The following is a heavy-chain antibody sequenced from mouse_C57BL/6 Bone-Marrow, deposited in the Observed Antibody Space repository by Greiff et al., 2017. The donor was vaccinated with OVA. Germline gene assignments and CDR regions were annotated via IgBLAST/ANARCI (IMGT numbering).Heavy chain of an antibody. Sequence: LQESGPGLVKPSQSLSLTCSVTGYSITSGYYWNWIRQFPGNKLEWMGYISYDGSNNYNPSLKNRISITRDTSKNQFFLKLNSVTTEDTATYYCARNFYAMDYWGQGTSVTVSS. CDR2: ISYDGSN. CDR1: GYSITSGYY. J-gene: IGHJ4*01. CDR3: ARNFYAMDY. V-gene: IGHV3-6*01.